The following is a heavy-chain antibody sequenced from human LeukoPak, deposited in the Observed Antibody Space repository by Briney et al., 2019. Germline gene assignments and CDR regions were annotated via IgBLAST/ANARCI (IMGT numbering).Heavy chain of an antibody. CDR2: ISYDGSNK. CDR3: ARDPTAYYDSSGYYQNTIDY. CDR1: GFTFSSYG. V-gene: IGHV3-30*03. D-gene: IGHD3-22*01. Sequence: GGSLRLSCAASGFTFSSYGMHWVRQAPGKGLEWVAVISYDGSNKYYADSVKGRFTISRDNAKNSLYLQMNSLRAEDTAVYYCARDPTAYYDSSGYYQNTIDYWGQGTLVTVSS. J-gene: IGHJ4*02.